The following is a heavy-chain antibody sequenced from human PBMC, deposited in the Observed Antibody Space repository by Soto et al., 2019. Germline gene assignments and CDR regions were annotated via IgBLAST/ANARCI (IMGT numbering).Heavy chain of an antibody. Sequence: QVQLQESGPGLVKPSETLSLTCTVSGGSISSYYWSWIRQPPGKGLEWIGYIYYSGSTNYNPSLKSRVTISVDTSKNQCSLKLSSVTATDTVVYDCARDEGLARTGHWYFDLWGRGTLVTVSS. V-gene: IGHV4-59*01. CDR3: ARDEGLARTGHWYFDL. J-gene: IGHJ2*01. D-gene: IGHD6-6*01. CDR2: IYYSGST. CDR1: GGSISSYY.